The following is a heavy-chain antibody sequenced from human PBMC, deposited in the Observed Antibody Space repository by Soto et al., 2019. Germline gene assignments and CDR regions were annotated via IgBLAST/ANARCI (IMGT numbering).Heavy chain of an antibody. CDR2: LYDVDCT. CDR1: GFTVSGKKY. CDR3: ASSHLREHAYDI. D-gene: IGHD4-17*01. Sequence: DVQLVESGGGLIQPGGSLRLSCAASGFTVSGKKYLAWVRQAPGKGLEWVSALYDVDCTYYSDCVKGRFTTSADSSKTIVYLQMNGLRPDDTAVYYCASSHLREHAYDIWGQGTAVTVSS. V-gene: IGHV3-53*01. J-gene: IGHJ3*02.